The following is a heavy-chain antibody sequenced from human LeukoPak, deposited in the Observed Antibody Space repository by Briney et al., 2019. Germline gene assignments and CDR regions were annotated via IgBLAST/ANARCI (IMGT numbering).Heavy chain of an antibody. CDR3: ARDYSSGPHNDAFDI. CDR2: ISYDGSNK. D-gene: IGHD6-19*01. J-gene: IGHJ3*02. CDR1: GVTFGSYA. Sequence: GRSLRLSCAASGVTFGSYAMHWVRQAPGKGLEWVAVISYDGSNKYYADSVKGRFTISRDNSKNTLYLQMNSLRAEDTAVYYCARDYSSGPHNDAFDIWGQGTMVTVSS. V-gene: IGHV3-30-3*01.